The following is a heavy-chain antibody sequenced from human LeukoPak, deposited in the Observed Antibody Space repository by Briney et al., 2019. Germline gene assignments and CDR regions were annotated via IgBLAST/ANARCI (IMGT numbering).Heavy chain of an antibody. CDR1: GGSISSAGYS. V-gene: IGHV4-30-2*01. D-gene: IGHD3-10*01. CDR3: ARESSGVRGENWFDP. Sequence: SETLSLTCAVSGGSISSAGYSWSWIRQPPGKGLEWIGYICHSGSTYYNPSLRSRVTISVDRSKNQFSLKLSSVTAADTAVYYCARESSGVRGENWFDPWGQGTLVTVSS. CDR2: ICHSGST. J-gene: IGHJ5*02.